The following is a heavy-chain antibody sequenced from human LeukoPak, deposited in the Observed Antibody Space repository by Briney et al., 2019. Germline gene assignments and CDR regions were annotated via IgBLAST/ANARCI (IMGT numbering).Heavy chain of an antibody. D-gene: IGHD6-13*01. Sequence: GGSLRLSCAASGFTFSSYGMHWVRQAPGKGLEWVANIKPDGSDKNYVDSVEGRFTISRDNAKNSLFLQMNSLRAEDTAVYYCARDRIAAATPPGPWGQGTLVTVSS. CDR3: ARDRIAAATPPGP. CDR2: IKPDGSDK. V-gene: IGHV3-7*01. CDR1: GFTFSSYG. J-gene: IGHJ5*02.